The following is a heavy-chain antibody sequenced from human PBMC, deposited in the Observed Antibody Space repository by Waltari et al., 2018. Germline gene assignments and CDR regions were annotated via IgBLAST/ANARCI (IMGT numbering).Heavy chain of an antibody. D-gene: IGHD3-22*01. Sequence: EVQLVESGGGLVKPGGSLRLSCAASGFTFSSYSMNWVRQAPGKGLEWVSSISSSSSYIDYADSVKGRFTISRDNAKNSLYLQMNSLRAEDTAVYYCARVYYDSSGYRYYYYYMDVWGKGTTVTVSS. CDR2: ISSSSSYI. J-gene: IGHJ6*03. V-gene: IGHV3-21*01. CDR3: ARVYYDSSGYRYYYYYMDV. CDR1: GFTFSSYS.